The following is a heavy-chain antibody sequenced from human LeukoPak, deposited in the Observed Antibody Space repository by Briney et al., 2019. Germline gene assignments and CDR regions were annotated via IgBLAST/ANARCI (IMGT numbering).Heavy chain of an antibody. V-gene: IGHV4-38-2*02. CDR3: ARDALFSGTYSS. J-gene: IGHJ5*02. CDR1: GYSLSSGYF. D-gene: IGHD3-10*01. Sequence: SETLSLTCTVSGYSLSSGYFWGWIRQPPGKGREWIGAVYHSGTTYYNPSPKSRVTISVDTSKNQFSLKLNSVTAADTAVYYCARDALFSGTYSSWGQGTLVTVSS. CDR2: VYHSGTT.